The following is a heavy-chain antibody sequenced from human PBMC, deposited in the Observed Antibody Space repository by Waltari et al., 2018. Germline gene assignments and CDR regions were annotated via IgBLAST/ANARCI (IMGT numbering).Heavy chain of an antibody. Sequence: QLQLQESGPGLVKPSETLSLTCTVSGGSISSSSYYWGWIRQPPGKGLEWIGSIYYSGSTYYNPSLKSRVTISVDTSKNQFSLKLSSVTAADTAVYYCARDYYDSSGYYARAFDIWGQGTMVAVSS. J-gene: IGHJ3*02. CDR1: GGSISSSSYY. CDR2: IYYSGST. CDR3: ARDYYDSSGYYARAFDI. V-gene: IGHV4-39*07. D-gene: IGHD3-22*01.